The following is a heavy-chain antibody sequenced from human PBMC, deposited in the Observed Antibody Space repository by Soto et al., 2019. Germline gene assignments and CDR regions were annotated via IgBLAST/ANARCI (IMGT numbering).Heavy chain of an antibody. CDR2: IKQDGSEK. D-gene: IGHD6-13*01. J-gene: IGHJ4*02. V-gene: IGHV3-7*01. CDR1: GFTFSSYW. Sequence: TGGSLRLSCAASGFTFSSYWMSWVRQAPGKGLEWVANIKQDGSEKYYVDSVKGRFTISRDNAKNSLYLQMNSLRAEDTAVYYCARQPAAGIWRGPFDYWGQGTLVTVSS. CDR3: ARQPAAGIWRGPFDY.